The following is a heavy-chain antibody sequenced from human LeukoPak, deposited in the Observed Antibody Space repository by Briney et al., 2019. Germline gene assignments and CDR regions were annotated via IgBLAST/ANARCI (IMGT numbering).Heavy chain of an antibody. J-gene: IGHJ5*02. D-gene: IGHD4-17*01. Sequence: GGSLRLSCAASGFIFRSHWMSWVRQAPGKGLEWMANVNQDGREKYSVDSVKGRFTISRDNSKNTLYLQMNSLRAEDTAVYYCAKDGDYGDYPLLGGFDPWGQGTLVTVSS. CDR2: VNQDGREK. CDR1: GFIFRSHW. CDR3: AKDGDYGDYPLLGGFDP. V-gene: IGHV3-7*03.